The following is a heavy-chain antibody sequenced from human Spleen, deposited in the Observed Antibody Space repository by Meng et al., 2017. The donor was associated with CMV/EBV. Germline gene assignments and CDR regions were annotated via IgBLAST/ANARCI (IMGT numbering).Heavy chain of an antibody. Sequence: GGSLRLSCAASGFIFSNYGMHWVRQAPGKGLEWVAVIWYDGGNKYYADSVKGRFTISRDNSNNTLYLQMNSLGSEDTAVYYCARDLSIVVPSPALSGHYWGQGTLVTVSS. D-gene: IGHD2-2*01. CDR2: IWYDGGNK. J-gene: IGHJ4*02. CDR1: GFIFSNYG. CDR3: ARDLSIVVPSPALSGHY. V-gene: IGHV3-33*08.